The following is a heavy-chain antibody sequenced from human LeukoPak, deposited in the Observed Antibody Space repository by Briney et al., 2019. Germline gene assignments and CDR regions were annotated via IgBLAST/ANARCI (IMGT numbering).Heavy chain of an antibody. CDR1: GGSISSYY. D-gene: IGHD3-3*01. Sequence: SETLSLTCTVSGGSISSYYWSWIRQPPGKGLEWIGYIYYSGSTYYNPSLKSRVTISVDTSKNQFSLKLSSVTAADTAVYYCARAIRSPYDFWSGYYDQIDYWGQGTLVTVSS. CDR2: IYYSGST. V-gene: IGHV4-59*04. J-gene: IGHJ4*02. CDR3: ARAIRSPYDFWSGYYDQIDY.